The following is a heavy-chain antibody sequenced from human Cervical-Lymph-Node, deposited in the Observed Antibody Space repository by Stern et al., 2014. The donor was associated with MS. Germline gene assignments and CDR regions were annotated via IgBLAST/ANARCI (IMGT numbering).Heavy chain of an antibody. J-gene: IGHJ3*02. D-gene: IGHD6-6*01. CDR3: ARFYSSSSFADAFDI. CDR1: GFSLTTSGMC. CDR2: IDWDDDK. Sequence: ESGPALVKPTQTLTLTCTFSGFSLTTSGMCGSWIRQPPGKALECLAFIDWDDDKSYNTSLKTRLTISKDTSKNQVVLTMTNMDPVDTATYYCARFYSSSSFADAFDIWGQGTMVTVSS. V-gene: IGHV2-70*01.